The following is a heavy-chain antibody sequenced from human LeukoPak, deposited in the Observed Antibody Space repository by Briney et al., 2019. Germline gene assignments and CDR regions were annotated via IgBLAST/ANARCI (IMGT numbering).Heavy chain of an antibody. V-gene: IGHV3-48*03. CDR3: ARSPNYKGYFDY. D-gene: IGHD3-10*01. Sequence: GGSLRLSCEASGFTFSSYEMNWVRQAPGKGLEWVSYISSFSSTIYYADSVMGRFTISRDNAKNSLYLQMNSLRAEDTAVYYCARSPNYKGYFDYWGQGTLVTVSS. J-gene: IGHJ4*02. CDR1: GFTFSSYE. CDR2: ISSFSSTI.